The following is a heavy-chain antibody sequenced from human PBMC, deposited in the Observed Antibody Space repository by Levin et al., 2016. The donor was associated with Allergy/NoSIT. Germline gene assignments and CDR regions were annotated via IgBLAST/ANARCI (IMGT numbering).Heavy chain of an antibody. D-gene: IGHD1-7*01. V-gene: IGHV3-21*01. CDR1: GFIFSDYG. CDR2: VSGTITDI. CDR3: ARSLRNWNYGVYAFDV. Sequence: GGSLRLSCAASGFIFSDYGMNWVRQAPGKGLEWVSFVSGTITDIYNADSVKGRITVSRDNTRNSVYLHMNRLRAEDTAVYYCARSLRNWNYGVYAFDVWGQGTLVTVSS. J-gene: IGHJ3*01.